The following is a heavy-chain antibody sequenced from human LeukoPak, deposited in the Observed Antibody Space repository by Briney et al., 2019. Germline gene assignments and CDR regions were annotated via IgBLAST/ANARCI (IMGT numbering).Heavy chain of an antibody. D-gene: IGHD3-3*02. CDR2: INHRGST. J-gene: IGHJ4*02. CDR3: ASSNHFWSGYYLLDY. Sequence: PSETLSLTCVVYGGSFRSYYWSWIRQTPGKGLEWIGEINHRGSTNYNPSLKSRVTLSVDTSKTQFSLQLSSVTAADTAVYYCASSNHFWSGYYLLDYWSQGTLVTVSS. V-gene: IGHV4-34*01. CDR1: GGSFRSYY.